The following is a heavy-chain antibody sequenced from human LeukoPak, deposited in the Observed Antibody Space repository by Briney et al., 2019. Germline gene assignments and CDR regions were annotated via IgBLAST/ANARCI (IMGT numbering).Heavy chain of an antibody. D-gene: IGHD4-23*01. CDR1: GFTFSTYW. Sequence: GGSRRLSCAASGFTFSTYWMSWVREAPGRGLEWVATIRQDGRDKFYVDSVKGRFSISRDNAKNSLYLQMNSLRAEDTAVYYCATGGNGAFDYWGQGTLVTVSS. CDR2: IRQDGRDK. CDR3: ATGGNGAFDY. J-gene: IGHJ4*02. V-gene: IGHV3-7*01.